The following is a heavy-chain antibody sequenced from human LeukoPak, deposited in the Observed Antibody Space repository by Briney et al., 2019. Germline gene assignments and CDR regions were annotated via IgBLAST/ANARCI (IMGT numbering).Heavy chain of an antibody. CDR2: IYYSGST. CDR1: GGSISGYY. Sequence: SETLSLTCTVSGGSISGYYWSWIRQPPGKGLEWIGYIYYSGSTNYNPSLKSRVTISVDTSKNQFSLNLSSVIAADTAVYYCARALDYGGKVDYGGQGTLVTVSS. J-gene: IGHJ4*02. D-gene: IGHD4-23*01. CDR3: ARALDYGGKVDY. V-gene: IGHV4-59*01.